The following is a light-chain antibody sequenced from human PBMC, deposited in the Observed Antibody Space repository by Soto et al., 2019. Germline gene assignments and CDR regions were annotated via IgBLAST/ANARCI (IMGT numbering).Light chain of an antibody. CDR3: YSYAGSYIYDV. V-gene: IGLV2-23*02. CDR1: SSDVGNYNL. CDR2: EVN. Sequence: QSVLTQPASVSGSPGQSIAISCTGTSSDVGNYNLVSWYQQHPGKAPRLMIFEVNKRPSGVSDRFSGSKSGNTASLTISGLQADDEADYYCYSYAGSYIYDVFGAGTKLTVL. J-gene: IGLJ1*01.